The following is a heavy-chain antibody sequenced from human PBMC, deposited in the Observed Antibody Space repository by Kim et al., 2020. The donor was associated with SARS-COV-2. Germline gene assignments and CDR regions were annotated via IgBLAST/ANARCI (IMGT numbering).Heavy chain of an antibody. J-gene: IGHJ5*02. V-gene: IGHV4-4*07. Sequence: SETLSLTCTVSGGSISSYYWSWIRQPAGKGLEWIGRIYTSGSTNYNPSLKSRVTMSVDTSKNQFSLKLSSVTAADTAVYYCARAQVVVPAAGGWFDPWGQGTLVTVSS. CDR1: GGSISSYY. CDR3: ARAQVVVPAAGGWFDP. D-gene: IGHD2-2*01. CDR2: IYTSGST.